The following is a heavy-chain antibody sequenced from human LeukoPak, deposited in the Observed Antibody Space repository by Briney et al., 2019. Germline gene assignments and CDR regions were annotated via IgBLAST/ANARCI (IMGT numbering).Heavy chain of an antibody. V-gene: IGHV1-8*01. J-gene: IGHJ3*02. CDR2: MHPNSGNT. CDR1: GYTFTSYD. Sequence: ASVKVSCKASGYTFTSYDIHWVRQATGQGLEWMGWMHPNSGNTGYAQKFQGRVTVTRNTSISTPYMELSSLRSEDTAVYYCEIGDMGAVRVCHIGGQGTRVTVSS. D-gene: IGHD3-16*01. CDR3: EIGDMGAVRVCHI.